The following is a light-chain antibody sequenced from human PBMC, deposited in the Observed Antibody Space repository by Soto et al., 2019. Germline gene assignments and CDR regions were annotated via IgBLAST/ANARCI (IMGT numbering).Light chain of an antibody. CDR3: SSYTSSITLV. V-gene: IGLV2-14*01. CDR1: SSDVGGYNY. J-gene: IGLJ1*01. Sequence: QSALTQPASVSGSPGQSITISCTGTSSDVGGYNYVSWYQQHPGKAPKLIIYEVSNRPSGVSNRFSGSKSDNTASLTISGLRAEDEADYYCSSYTSSITLVFGTGTKLTVL. CDR2: EVS.